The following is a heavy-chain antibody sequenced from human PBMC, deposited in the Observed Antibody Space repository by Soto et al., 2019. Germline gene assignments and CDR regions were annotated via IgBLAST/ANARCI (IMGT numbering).Heavy chain of an antibody. CDR1: GFTVSSNY. J-gene: IGHJ3*02. Sequence: GGSLRLSCAASGFTVSSNYMSWVRQAPGKGLEWVSVIYSGGSTYYADSVKGRFTISRHNSKNTLYLQMNSLRAEDTAVYYCARDLGGYCSGGSCYSNAFDIWGQGTMVTVSS. D-gene: IGHD2-15*01. CDR3: ARDLGGYCSGGSCYSNAFDI. V-gene: IGHV3-53*04. CDR2: IYSGGST.